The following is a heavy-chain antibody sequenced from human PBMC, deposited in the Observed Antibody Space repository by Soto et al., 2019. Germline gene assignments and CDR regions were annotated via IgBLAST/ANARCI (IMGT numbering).Heavy chain of an antibody. CDR1: GFTFSTYW. V-gene: IGHV3-7*01. CDR3: VRHIVAGTTPDAFDI. CDR2: IKQDGSEE. D-gene: IGHD6-19*01. J-gene: IGHJ3*02. Sequence: EVQLVESGGGLVQPGGSLRLSCAASGFTFSTYWMSWVRQAPGKGLEWVANIKQDGSEEYYVDSVKGRFTISRDNAKNSLYLQMNSLRAEDTAVFYCVRHIVAGTTPDAFDIRGQGTMVTVSS.